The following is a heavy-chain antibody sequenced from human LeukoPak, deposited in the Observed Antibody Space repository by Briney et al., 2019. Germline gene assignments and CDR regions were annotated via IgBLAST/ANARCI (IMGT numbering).Heavy chain of an antibody. CDR2: ISSSSSYI. D-gene: IGHD6-13*01. Sequence: GGSLRLSCAASGFTFSNAWMSWVRQAPGKGLEWVSSISSSSSYIYYADSVKGRFTISRDNAKNSLYLQMNSLRAEDTAVYYCARGEVIAAAGDYWGQGTLVTVSS. CDR3: ARGEVIAAAGDY. V-gene: IGHV3-21*01. J-gene: IGHJ4*02. CDR1: GFTFSNAW.